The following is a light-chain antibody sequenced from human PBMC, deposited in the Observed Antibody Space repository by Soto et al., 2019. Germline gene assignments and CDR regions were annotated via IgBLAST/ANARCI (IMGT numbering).Light chain of an antibody. CDR3: QQYYDTPYT. CDR1: QSVLYNSNNKNY. J-gene: IGKJ2*01. V-gene: IGKV4-1*01. CDR2: WAS. Sequence: DIVMTQSPDSLAVSLGERATINCKSSQSVLYNSNNKNYLAWYQQKPGQPPKLLIYWASTRESGVPDRFSGSGSGTDFTLTINNLQAEDETVYYCQQYYDTPYTFGQRTKHEIK.